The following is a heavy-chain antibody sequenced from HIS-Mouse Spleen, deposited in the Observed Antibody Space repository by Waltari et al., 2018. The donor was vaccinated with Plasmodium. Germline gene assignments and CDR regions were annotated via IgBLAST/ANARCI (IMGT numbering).Heavy chain of an antibody. D-gene: IGHD6-13*01. CDR1: GFTFRSSW. CDR3: ASSWYWYFDL. J-gene: IGHJ2*01. CDR2: IKQDGSEK. Sequence: EVQLVESGGGVVQPGGSLRLSCAASGFTFRSSWLSWGRQAPGKGLKGGANIKQDGSEKYYLDSVKGRFTISRDNAKNSLYLQMNSLRAEDTAVYYCASSWYWYFDLWGRGTLVTVSS. V-gene: IGHV3-7*01.